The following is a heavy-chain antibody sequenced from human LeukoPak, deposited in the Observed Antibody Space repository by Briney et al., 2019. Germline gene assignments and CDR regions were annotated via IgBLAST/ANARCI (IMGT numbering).Heavy chain of an antibody. D-gene: IGHD3-22*01. CDR1: GGTFSSYA. V-gene: IGHV1-69*04. Sequence: GASVKVSCKASGGTFSSYAISWVRQAPGQGLEWMGRIIPILGIANYAQKFQGRVTITADKSTSTAYMELSSLRSEDTAVYYCARGGDSSGSNDYWGQGTLVTVSS. CDR3: ARGGDSSGSNDY. J-gene: IGHJ4*02. CDR2: IIPILGIA.